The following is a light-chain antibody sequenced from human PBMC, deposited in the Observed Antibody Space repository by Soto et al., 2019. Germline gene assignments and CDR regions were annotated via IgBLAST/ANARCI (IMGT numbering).Light chain of an antibody. J-gene: IGKJ2*01. CDR3: MQALQVPHT. CDR2: LGS. Sequence: DIVMTQSPLSLPVTPGEPASISCRSTQSLLYSNGYNYLDWYLQKPGQSPQLLIYLGSNRASGVPDRLSGSVSGTDFTLKISRVEAEDVGVYYCMQALQVPHTFGQGTKLEIK. V-gene: IGKV2-28*01. CDR1: QSLLYSNGYNY.